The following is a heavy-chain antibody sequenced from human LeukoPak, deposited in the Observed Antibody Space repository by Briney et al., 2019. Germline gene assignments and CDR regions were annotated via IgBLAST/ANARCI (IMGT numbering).Heavy chain of an antibody. V-gene: IGHV3-30-3*01. D-gene: IGHD3-3*01. CDR3: ARPFEDFWSGYCGSWFDP. J-gene: IGHJ5*02. CDR2: ISYDGSNK. Sequence: PGGSLRLSCAASGFTFSSYAMHWVRQAPGKGLEWVAVISYDGSNKYYADSVKGRFTISRDNSKNTLYLQMNSLRAEDTAVYYCARPFEDFWSGYCGSWFDPWGQGTLVTVSS. CDR1: GFTFSSYA.